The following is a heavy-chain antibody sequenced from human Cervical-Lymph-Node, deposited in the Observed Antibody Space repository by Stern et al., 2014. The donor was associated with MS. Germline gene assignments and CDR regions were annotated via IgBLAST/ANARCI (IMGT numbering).Heavy chain of an antibody. V-gene: IGHV1-18*04. CDR1: GYTFASYG. Sequence: QVQLVQSGAEVKKPGASVKVSCKASGYTFASYGISWVRQAPGQGPEWMGWISAYNGNTNYAQKFQERVTLTTDTSTTTAYLELRSLTSDDTAVYYCARGNGDYGDYWGQGTLVTVSS. J-gene: IGHJ4*02. CDR3: ARGNGDYGDY. D-gene: IGHD4-17*01. CDR2: ISAYNGNT.